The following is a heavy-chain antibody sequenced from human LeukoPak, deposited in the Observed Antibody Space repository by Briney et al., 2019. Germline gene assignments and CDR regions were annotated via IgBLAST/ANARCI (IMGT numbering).Heavy chain of an antibody. Sequence: GGSLRLSCAASGFTFSDYYMTWIRQAPGKGLEWVSYISRSGSTIYYTDSVKGRFTISRDNAKNSLYLQMNSLRAEDTAVYYCARDRVAGSGFDCWGQGTLVTVSS. J-gene: IGHJ4*02. D-gene: IGHD6-19*01. CDR2: ISRSGSTI. CDR1: GFTFSDYY. V-gene: IGHV3-11*01. CDR3: ARDRVAGSGFDC.